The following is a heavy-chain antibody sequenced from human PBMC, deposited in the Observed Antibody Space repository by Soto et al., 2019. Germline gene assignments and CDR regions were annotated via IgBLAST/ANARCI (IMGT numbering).Heavy chain of an antibody. V-gene: IGHV4-34*01. Sequence: SQTLSLTCAVYGGPFSGYYCSWIRQPPGKGLEWIGEIDHSGSTDYNPSLKNRVTISVDTSKNQLSLKLSSVTAADTAVYYCARAPMRGWFDPWGQGTLVTVS. CDR1: GGPFSGYY. J-gene: IGHJ5*02. CDR3: ARAPMRGWFDP. CDR2: IDHSGST.